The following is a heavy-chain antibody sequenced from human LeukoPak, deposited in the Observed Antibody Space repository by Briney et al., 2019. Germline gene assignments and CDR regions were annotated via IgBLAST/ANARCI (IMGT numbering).Heavy chain of an antibody. J-gene: IGHJ6*02. Sequence: WGSLSLSCAASGFTFDDYAMHWIRQAPGKGLEWVSLISGDGGSTYYADSVKGRFTISRDNSKNSLYLQMNSLRTEDTALYYCAKAPPPEYSSSSIQEGDYYYYYGMDVWGQGTTVTVSS. CDR2: ISGDGGST. CDR3: AKAPPPEYSSSSIQEGDYYYYYGMDV. V-gene: IGHV3-43*02. CDR1: GFTFDDYA. D-gene: IGHD6-6*01.